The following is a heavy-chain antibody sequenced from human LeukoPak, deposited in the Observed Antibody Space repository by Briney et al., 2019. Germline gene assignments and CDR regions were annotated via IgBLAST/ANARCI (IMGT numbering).Heavy chain of an antibody. J-gene: IGHJ4*02. CDR2: INPNSGDT. CDR3: ATDQGFWFGEFSPFDY. D-gene: IGHD3-10*01. Sequence: ASVKVSCKASGYTFTGYYMHWVRQAPGQGLEWMGWINPNSGDTNYSQKFQGRVSMTRDTSINTAYMELSRLRSDDTAVYYCATDQGFWFGEFSPFDYWGQGTLVTVSS. V-gene: IGHV1-2*02. CDR1: GYTFTGYY.